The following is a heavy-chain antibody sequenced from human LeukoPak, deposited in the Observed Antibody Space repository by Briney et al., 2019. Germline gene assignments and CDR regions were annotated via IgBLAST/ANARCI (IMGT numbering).Heavy chain of an antibody. J-gene: IGHJ4*02. D-gene: IGHD6-13*01. CDR3: AKRSEYSTWYSFDY. Sequence: GGSLRLSCAASGFTFSGYAMGWVRQAPGKGLEWVSVITSGGDTHYADSVKGRFTISRDNAKNTLYRQPNSLRAEDTAAYYCAKRSEYSTWYSFDYWGQGTLVSVSS. CDR1: GFTFSGYA. V-gene: IGHV3-23*01. CDR2: ITSGGDT.